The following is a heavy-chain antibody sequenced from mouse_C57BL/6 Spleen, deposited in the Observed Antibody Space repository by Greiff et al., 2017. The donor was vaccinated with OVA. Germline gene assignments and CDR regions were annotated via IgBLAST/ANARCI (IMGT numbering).Heavy chain of an antibody. V-gene: IGHV1-69*01. CDR1: GYTFTSYW. J-gene: IGHJ2*01. Sequence: QVQLQQPGAELVMPGASVKLSCKASGYTFTSYWMHWVKQRPGQGLEWIGEIDPSDSYTNYNQKFKGKSTLTVDKSSSTAYMQLSSLTSEDSAVYYCARRGYSNLYYFDYWGQGTTLTVSS. CDR3: ARRGYSNLYYFDY. CDR2: IDPSDSYT. D-gene: IGHD2-5*01.